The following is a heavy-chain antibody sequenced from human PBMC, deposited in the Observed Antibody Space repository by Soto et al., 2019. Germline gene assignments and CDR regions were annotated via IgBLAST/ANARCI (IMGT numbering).Heavy chain of an antibody. CDR1: GFTFSSYG. CDR3: ARERSVLYGSGNDY. V-gene: IGHV3-33*01. Sequence: QVQLVESGGGVVQPGRSLRLSCAASGFTFSSYGMHWVRQAPGKGQEWVAVIWYDGSNKYYADSVKGSFTISRDNSKNELYLQMNSLRAEDTAVYYCARERSVLYGSGNDYWGQGTLVNVSS. D-gene: IGHD3-10*01. CDR2: IWYDGSNK. J-gene: IGHJ4*02.